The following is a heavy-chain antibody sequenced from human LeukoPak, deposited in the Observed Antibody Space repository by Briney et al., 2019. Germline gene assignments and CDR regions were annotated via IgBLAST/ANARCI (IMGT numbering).Heavy chain of an antibody. J-gene: IGHJ4*02. V-gene: IGHV3-74*01. CDR3: ARGYSSSYRIDY. CDR2: INTDGSST. CDR1: GFTFSNYW. D-gene: IGHD6-6*01. Sequence: PGGSLRLSCAASGFTFSNYWMHWVRQAPGKGLVWVSRINTDGSSTTYADSVKGRFTISRDNAKNTLYLQMNSLSAEDTAVYYCARGYSSSYRIDYWSQGTLVTVSS.